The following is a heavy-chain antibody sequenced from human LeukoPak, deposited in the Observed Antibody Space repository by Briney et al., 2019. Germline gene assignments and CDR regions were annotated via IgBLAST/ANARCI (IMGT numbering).Heavy chain of an antibody. Sequence: ASVKVSCKASGYTFTSYDINWVRQATGQGLEWMGWMNPNSGNTGYAQKFQGRVTITRNTSMSTAYMELSSLRSEDTAVYYCARGRGDYGGNRLSAAFDIWGQGTMVTVSS. D-gene: IGHD4-23*01. J-gene: IGHJ3*02. CDR2: MNPNSGNT. V-gene: IGHV1-8*03. CDR1: GYTFTSYD. CDR3: ARGRGDYGGNRLSAAFDI.